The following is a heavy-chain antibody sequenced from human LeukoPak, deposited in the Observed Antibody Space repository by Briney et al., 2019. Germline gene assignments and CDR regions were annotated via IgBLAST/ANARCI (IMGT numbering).Heavy chain of an antibody. CDR2: INSDGSIT. V-gene: IGHV3-74*01. CDR1: GFTFTTYW. D-gene: IGHD5-18*01. J-gene: IGHJ6*02. CDR3: ARDAVDTANAV. Sequence: GGSLRLSCAASGFTFTTYWMHWVRQAPGKGLVWVSHINSDGSITSYADSVKGRFTISRNNAKNTLYLQMNSLRAEDTAVYYCARDAVDTANAVWGQGTTVTVSS.